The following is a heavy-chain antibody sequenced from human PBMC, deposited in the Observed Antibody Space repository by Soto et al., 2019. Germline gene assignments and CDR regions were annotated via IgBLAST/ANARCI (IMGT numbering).Heavy chain of an antibody. CDR3: AREGQAPYYYYGMDV. CDR2: ISGYNGNT. Sequence: QVQVVQSGDEVKKPGASVKVSCKASGYTFTNYGFSWVRQAPGQGLEWMGWISGYNGNTKYAEKFRGRVTMTTDTSXXTAHMELRSLRSDDTAVYYCAREGQAPYYYYGMDVWGQGTAVTVSS. V-gene: IGHV1-18*01. J-gene: IGHJ6*02. CDR1: GYTFTNYG.